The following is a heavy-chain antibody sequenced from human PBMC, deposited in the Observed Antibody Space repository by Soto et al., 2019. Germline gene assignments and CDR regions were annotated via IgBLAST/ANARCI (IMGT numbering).Heavy chain of an antibody. V-gene: IGHV3-74*01. Sequence: GGSLRLSCAASGFTFSSYWMHWVRQAPGKGLVWVSRINSDGSSTSYADSVKGRFTISRDNAKNTLYLQMNSLRAEDTAVYYCASITMVRGVPTWGQGTLVTVSS. CDR2: INSDGSST. CDR1: GFTFSSYW. CDR3: ASITMVRGVPT. D-gene: IGHD3-10*01. J-gene: IGHJ5*02.